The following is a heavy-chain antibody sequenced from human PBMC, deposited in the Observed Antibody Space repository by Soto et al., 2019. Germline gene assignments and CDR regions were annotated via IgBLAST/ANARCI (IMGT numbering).Heavy chain of an antibody. CDR3: AHNRVAGTESYYYYYMDV. CDR1: GFSLSTSGVG. D-gene: IGHD6-19*01. J-gene: IGHJ6*03. CDR2: IYWDDDK. Sequence: QITLKESGPTLVKPTQTLTLTCTFSGFSLSTSGVGVGWIRQPPGKALEWLALIYWDDDKRYSPSLKSRLTITKDTSKNQVVLTMTIMDPVDTATYYCAHNRVAGTESYYYYYMDVWGKGTTVTVSS. V-gene: IGHV2-5*02.